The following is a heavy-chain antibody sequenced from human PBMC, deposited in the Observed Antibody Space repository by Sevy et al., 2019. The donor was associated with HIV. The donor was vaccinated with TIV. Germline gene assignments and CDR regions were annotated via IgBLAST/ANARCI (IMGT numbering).Heavy chain of an antibody. J-gene: IGHJ4*02. V-gene: IGHV3-23*01. CDR3: AKDSGISAQIVVALRY. Sequence: GGSLRLSCADSGVTFSSYAMSWVRQAPGKGLEWVSTISGHGGSTYYAGAVKGRFTISRDNSKKRMYLQMNSLRAEDTAVYDCAKDSGISAQIVVALRYWGQGTQVTVSS. CDR2: ISGHGGST. D-gene: IGHD3-22*01. CDR1: GVTFSSYA.